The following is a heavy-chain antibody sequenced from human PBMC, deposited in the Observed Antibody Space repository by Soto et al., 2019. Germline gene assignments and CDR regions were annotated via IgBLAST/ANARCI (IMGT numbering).Heavy chain of an antibody. V-gene: IGHV1-18*01. CDR1: GYTFTSYG. Sequence: QVQLVQSGAEVKKPGASVKVSCKASGYTFTSYGISWVRQAPGQGLEWMGWISAYNGNTNYAQKLQGRVTMTTDTSTSTAYMELRSLRSDDTAVYYCARERYGGQIPGQGAFDIWGQGTMVTVSS. CDR3: ARERYGGQIPGQGAFDI. D-gene: IGHD4-17*01. J-gene: IGHJ3*02. CDR2: ISAYNGNT.